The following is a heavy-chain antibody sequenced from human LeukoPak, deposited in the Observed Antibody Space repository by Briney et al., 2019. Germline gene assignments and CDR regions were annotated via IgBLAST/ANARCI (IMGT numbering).Heavy chain of an antibody. J-gene: IGHJ3*02. V-gene: IGHV3-30*02. Sequence: PGGSLRLSCAASGFTFSSDGMHWVRQAPGKGLEWVAVIWYDGSNKYYADSVKGRFTISRDNSKNTLYLQMNSLRAEDTAVYYCAKGVTTVDMSDAFDIWGQGTMVTVSS. CDR2: IWYDGSNK. D-gene: IGHD4-23*01. CDR3: AKGVTTVDMSDAFDI. CDR1: GFTFSSDG.